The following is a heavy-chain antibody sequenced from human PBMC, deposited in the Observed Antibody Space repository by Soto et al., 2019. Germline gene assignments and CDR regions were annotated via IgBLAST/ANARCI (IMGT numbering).Heavy chain of an antibody. Sequence: QVQLVQSGAEVKKPGASVKVSCKASGYTFTSYGISWVRQAPGQGLEWMGWISAYNGNTNYAQKLQGRVTMTTDTSTSTAYMELRSLGSDDTAVYYCARDKGGVVLRFLEWLAQFDYWGQGTLVTVSS. V-gene: IGHV1-18*01. D-gene: IGHD3-3*01. CDR2: ISAYNGNT. J-gene: IGHJ4*02. CDR3: ARDKGGVVLRFLEWLAQFDY. CDR1: GYTFTSYG.